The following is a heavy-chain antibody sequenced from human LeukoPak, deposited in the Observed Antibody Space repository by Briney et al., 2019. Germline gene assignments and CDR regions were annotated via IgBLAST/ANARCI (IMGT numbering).Heavy chain of an antibody. CDR1: GGSFSGYY. CDR2: INHSGST. D-gene: IGHD2-2*01. CDR3: ARGYCSSTTCYRVNTIDWLDP. J-gene: IGHJ5*02. Sequence: SETLSLTCAVYGGSFSGYYWSWIRQPPGKGLEWIGEINHSGSTYYNPSLKSRVNISVDTSKNQFSLKLSSVTAADTAVYFCARGYCSSTTCYRVNTIDWLDPWGQGTLVAVSS. V-gene: IGHV4-34*01.